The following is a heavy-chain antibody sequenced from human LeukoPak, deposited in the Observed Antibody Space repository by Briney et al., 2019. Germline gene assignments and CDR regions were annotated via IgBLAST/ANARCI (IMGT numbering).Heavy chain of an antibody. J-gene: IGHJ4*02. Sequence: GGSLTLSCAASGLTFSRYGMHWVREAPGKGLEWVAFIRYDGSNKYYADSVKGRFTISRDNSKNSLYLQMNSLRAEDTAVYYCARDYDYVLGVDYWGQETLVTVSS. D-gene: IGHD3-16*01. CDR2: IRYDGSNK. V-gene: IGHV3-30*02. CDR3: ARDYDYVLGVDY. CDR1: GLTFSRYG.